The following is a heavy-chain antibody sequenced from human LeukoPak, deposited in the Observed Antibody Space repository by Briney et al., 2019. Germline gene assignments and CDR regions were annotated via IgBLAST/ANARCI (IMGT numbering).Heavy chain of an antibody. CDR2: ISSRSSYI. Sequence: GGSLRLSCAASGFTFSSYSMNWVRQAPGKGLGWVSSISSRSSYIYYADSVKGRFTISRDNAKNSLYLQMYSLRAEDTAVYYCARDLEGSSWYYGYWGQGTLVTVSS. V-gene: IGHV3-21*01. J-gene: IGHJ4*02. D-gene: IGHD6-13*01. CDR3: ARDLEGSSWYYGY. CDR1: GFTFSSYS.